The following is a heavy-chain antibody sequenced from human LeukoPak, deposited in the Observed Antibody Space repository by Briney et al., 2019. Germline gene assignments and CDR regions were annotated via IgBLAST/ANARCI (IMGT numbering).Heavy chain of an antibody. V-gene: IGHV1-3*01. J-gene: IGHJ4*02. D-gene: IGHD4-17*01. CDR2: INAGHGNT. CDR1: GYTFTSYA. CDR3: ARDQFYGDNPFDY. Sequence: GASVKVSCKASGYTFTSYAIHWVRQAPGQGLEWMGWINAGHGNTKYSQKFQGRVTITRETSASTAYMELSSLRSEDTAVYYCARDQFYGDNPFDYWGQGTLVTASS.